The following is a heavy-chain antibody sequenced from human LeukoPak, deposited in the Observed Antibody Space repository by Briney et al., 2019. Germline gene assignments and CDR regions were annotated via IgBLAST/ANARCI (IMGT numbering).Heavy chain of an antibody. V-gene: IGHV3-21*01. CDR2: ISSSSSYI. CDR1: GFTFSSYS. Sequence: GGSLRLSCAASGFTFSSYSMSWVRQAPGKGLEWVSSISSSSSYIYYADSVKGRFTISRDNAKNSLYLQMNSLRAEDTAVYYCTKEEQQLWFFDYWGQGTLVTVSS. CDR3: TKEEQQLWFFDY. D-gene: IGHD5-18*01. J-gene: IGHJ4*02.